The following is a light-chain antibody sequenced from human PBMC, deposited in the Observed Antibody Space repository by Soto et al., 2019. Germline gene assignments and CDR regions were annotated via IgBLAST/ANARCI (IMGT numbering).Light chain of an antibody. CDR3: QHSSTPPWT. CDR1: QSINIY. J-gene: IGKJ1*01. V-gene: IGKV1-39*01. CDR2: AAS. Sequence: DIQMVQSPSSLSASVGDTVTITCRASQSINIYVNWYQQKPGRVPNLLIYAASSLQSGVPSRFSGSGSGTEFTLTISSLQIEDFATYYCQHSSTPPWTFGQGTRVEVK.